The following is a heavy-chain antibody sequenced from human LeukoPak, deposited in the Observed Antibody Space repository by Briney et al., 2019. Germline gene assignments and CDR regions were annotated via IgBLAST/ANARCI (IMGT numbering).Heavy chain of an antibody. CDR3: ARHFVALDY. J-gene: IGHJ4*02. V-gene: IGHV1-8*01. CDR1: GYTFTSHD. Sequence: ASVKVSCKTSGYTFTSHDINWMRQAPGQGLEWMGWMSPNTGNTGYAQKFQGRVTLTRNTSISTAYMELSSLRSEDTAVYYCARHFVALDYWGQGTLVTVSS. D-gene: IGHD2/OR15-2a*01. CDR2: MSPNTGNT.